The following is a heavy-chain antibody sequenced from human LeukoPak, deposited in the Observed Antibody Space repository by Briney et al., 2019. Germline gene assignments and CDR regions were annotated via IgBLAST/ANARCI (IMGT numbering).Heavy chain of an antibody. Sequence: GGSLRLSCEASGFTFNTYSMNWARQAPGKGLEWVSSIDSSGGYMFYADSVKGRFIISRDNAKDSLYLQMNSLRVEGTAVYYCLRGDRRDYWGQGTLVTVSS. V-gene: IGHV3-21*06. CDR2: IDSSGGYM. CDR3: LRGDRRDY. CDR1: GFTFNTYS. J-gene: IGHJ4*02.